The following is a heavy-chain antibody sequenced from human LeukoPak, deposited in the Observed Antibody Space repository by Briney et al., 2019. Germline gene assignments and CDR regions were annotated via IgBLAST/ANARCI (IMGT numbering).Heavy chain of an antibody. CDR1: GFTFSSYS. V-gene: IGHV3-21*04. D-gene: IGHD4-17*01. CDR3: VRDFSTVTTAYLHH. J-gene: IGHJ1*01. CDR2: ISSSSRNI. Sequence: PGGSLRLSCAASGFTFSSYSMNWVRQAPGEGLGWGSSISSSSRNIYYADSVKGRFTIFRDDAKNSLFLQMDSLRVEDTAMYYCVRDFSTVTTAYLHHWGQGTLLTVSS.